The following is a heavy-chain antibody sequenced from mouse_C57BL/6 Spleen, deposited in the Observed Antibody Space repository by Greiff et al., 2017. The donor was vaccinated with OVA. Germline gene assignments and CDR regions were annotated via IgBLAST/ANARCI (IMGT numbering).Heavy chain of an antibody. CDR3: ASSPGLAY. Sequence: VQLQQSGAELVRPGTSVKLSCKASGYTFTSYWMHWVKQRPGHGLEWIGVIDPSDSYTNYNQKFKGQATFTVDTSSSTAYMQFSSLTSEDSAGYYWASSPGLAYWGQGTPVTVSA. CDR2: IDPSDSYT. J-gene: IGHJ3*01. V-gene: IGHV1-59*01. CDR1: GYTFTSYW.